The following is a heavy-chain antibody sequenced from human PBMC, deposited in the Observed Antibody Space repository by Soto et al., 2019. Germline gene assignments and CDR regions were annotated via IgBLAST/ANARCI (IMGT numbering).Heavy chain of an antibody. CDR3: ARDTRLQSVGIRYFDL. V-gene: IGHV1-69*12. Sequence: QVQLVQSGAEVKKPGSSVKVSCKASGGTFSSYAISWVRQAPGQGLEWMGGIIPIFGTANYAQKFQGRVTITADESTSTAYRELGIRRSEDTAGYYCARDTRLQSVGIRYFDLWGRGTLVTVSS. J-gene: IGHJ2*01. CDR2: IIPIFGTA. CDR1: GGTFSSYA. D-gene: IGHD5-12*01.